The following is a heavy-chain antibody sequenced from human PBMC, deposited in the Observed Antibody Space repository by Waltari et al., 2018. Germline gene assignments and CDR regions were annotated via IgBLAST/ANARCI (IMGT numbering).Heavy chain of an antibody. Sequence: QVQLQQWGAGLLKPSETLSLTCAVYGGSFSGYYWSWIRQPPGKGLEWIGEINHSGSTNYNPSLKSRVTISVDTSKNQFSLKLSSVTAADTAVYYCARGRLNASWWLVRGFDYLGQGTLVTVSS. J-gene: IGHJ4*02. V-gene: IGHV4-34*01. CDR2: INHSGST. CDR1: GGSFSGYY. CDR3: ARGRLNASWWLVRGFDY. D-gene: IGHD6-19*01.